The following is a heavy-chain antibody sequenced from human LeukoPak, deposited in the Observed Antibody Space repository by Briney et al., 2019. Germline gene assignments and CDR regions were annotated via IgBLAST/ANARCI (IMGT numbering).Heavy chain of an antibody. D-gene: IGHD1-26*01. CDR2: ISGSGGST. CDR3: AKDRVGATPVWETDY. CDR1: GFTFSSYA. J-gene: IGHJ4*02. Sequence: PGGSLRLSCAASGFTFSSYAMSWVRQAPGKGLEWVSVISGSGGSTYYADSVKGRFTISRDNSKNTLYLQMNSLRAEDTAVYYCAKDRVGATPVWETDYWGQGTLVTVSS. V-gene: IGHV3-23*01.